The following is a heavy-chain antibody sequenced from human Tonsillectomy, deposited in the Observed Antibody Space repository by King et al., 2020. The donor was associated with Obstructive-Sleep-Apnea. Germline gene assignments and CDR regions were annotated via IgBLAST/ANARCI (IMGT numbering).Heavy chain of an antibody. V-gene: IGHV4-30-2*01. D-gene: IGHD2-21*02. CDR2: IHHSGSS. Sequence: LQLQESGSGLVKPSQTLSLTCAVSGGSISSGGYSWSWIRQPPGKGLEWIGYIHHSGSSYYNPSLKSRVTISVDRSKNQFSLKLSSVTAADTAVYYCARGPEVVVVTAMHWYFDLWGRGTLVTVSS. CDR1: GGSISSGGYS. J-gene: IGHJ2*01. CDR3: ARGPEVVVVTAMHWYFDL.